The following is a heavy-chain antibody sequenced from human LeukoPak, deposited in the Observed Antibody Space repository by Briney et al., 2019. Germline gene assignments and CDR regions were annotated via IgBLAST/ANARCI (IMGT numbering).Heavy chain of an antibody. V-gene: IGHV3-21*01. CDR1: GFTFSSYT. J-gene: IGHJ4*02. CDR3: ARSSGTYHFDY. D-gene: IGHD1-26*01. Sequence: GGSLRLSCAASGFTFSSYTMNWVRQSPGKGLEWVSSISGISTYTYYADSVKGRFTISRDNAKNSLYLQMNSLRADDTAVYYCARSSGTYHFDYWGQGTLVTVSS. CDR2: ISGISTYT.